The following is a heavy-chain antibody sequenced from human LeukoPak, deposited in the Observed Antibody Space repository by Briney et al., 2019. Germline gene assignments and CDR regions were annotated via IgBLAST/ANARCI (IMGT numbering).Heavy chain of an antibody. CDR3: ARDRVGYNYGTVSYYYYYMDV. V-gene: IGHV4-61*02. J-gene: IGHJ6*03. D-gene: IGHD5-18*01. CDR1: GDSISSGDYY. CDR2: IYSTGST. Sequence: SETLSLTSTVSGDSISSGDYYWSWTRQPAGRGLEWIGRIYSTGSTNYNPSLKSRVTMSIDTSKKQVSLTLTSVTAADTAVYYCARDRVGYNYGTVSYYYYYMDVWGRGTTVTVSS.